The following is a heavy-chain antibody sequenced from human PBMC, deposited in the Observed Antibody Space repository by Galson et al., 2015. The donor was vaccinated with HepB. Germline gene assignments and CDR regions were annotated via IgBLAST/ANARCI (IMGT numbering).Heavy chain of an antibody. V-gene: IGHV4-39*01. CDR2: IDYSGST. CDR3: ARRILYAFDI. Sequence: SETLSLTCTVSGGSISSSSYYWGWIRQPPGKGLEWIGSIDYSGSTYYSASLESRVTISVDTSKNQLSLKLSSVTAADTAIYFCARRILYAFDIWGQGTMVTVSS. CDR1: GGSISSSSYY. J-gene: IGHJ3*02.